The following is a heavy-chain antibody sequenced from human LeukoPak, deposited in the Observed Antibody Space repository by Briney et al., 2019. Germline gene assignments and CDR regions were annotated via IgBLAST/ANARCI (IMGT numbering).Heavy chain of an antibody. CDR3: ARDRGSQYDILTGYGYTFDV. J-gene: IGHJ3*01. Sequence: ASVKVSCKASGYTFTSYYMHWVRQAPGQGLEWMGIINPSGGSTSYAQKFQGRVTMTRDTSTSTVYMELSSLRSEDTAVYFCARDRGSQYDILTGYGYTFDVWGQGTMVTVSS. V-gene: IGHV1-46*01. CDR2: INPSGGST. CDR1: GYTFTSYY. D-gene: IGHD3-9*01.